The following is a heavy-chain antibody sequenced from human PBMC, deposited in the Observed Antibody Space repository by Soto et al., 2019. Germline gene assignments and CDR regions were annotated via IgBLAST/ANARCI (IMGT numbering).Heavy chain of an antibody. D-gene: IGHD4-17*01. J-gene: IGHJ3*02. CDR1: GGSFSGYY. CDR3: ARGGLRLTVTTVPVGLFGVALPPRGAFDI. V-gene: IGHV4-34*01. CDR2: INHSGST. Sequence: KASETLSLTCAVYGGSFSGYYWSWIRQPPGKGLEWIGEINHSGSTNYNPSLKSRVTISVDTSKNQFSLKLSSVTAADTAVYYCARGGLRLTVTTVPVGLFGVALPPRGAFDIWGQGTMVTVSS.